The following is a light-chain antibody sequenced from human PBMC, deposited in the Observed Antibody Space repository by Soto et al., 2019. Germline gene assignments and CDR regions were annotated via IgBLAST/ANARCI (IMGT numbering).Light chain of an antibody. J-gene: IGLJ2*01. Sequence: QSALTQPASVSGSPGQSITISCTGISSAYNYVSWYQQHPGKAPKLMIYDVSNRPSGVSNRFSGYKSGNTASLTISGLQAEDEADYYCSSHAGSSTLVIFGGGTKLTVL. V-gene: IGLV2-14*01. CDR3: SSHAGSSTLVI. CDR2: DVS. CDR1: SSAYNY.